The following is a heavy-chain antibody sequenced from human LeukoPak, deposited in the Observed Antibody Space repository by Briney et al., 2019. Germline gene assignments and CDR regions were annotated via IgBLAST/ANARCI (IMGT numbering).Heavy chain of an antibody. CDR3: ARPLLYYYGSETYFWFDL. V-gene: IGHV3-7*01. D-gene: IGHD3-10*01. CDR2: IKQDGNEK. CDR1: GFTFTTYW. Sequence: GGSLRLSCAASGFTFTTYWMGWVRQAPGKGLEWVASIKQDGNEKYYVDSVKGRFTIARDSAENTLYLQMKSLKAEDTAFYYCARPLLYYYGSETYFWFDLWGQGTLVTVSS. J-gene: IGHJ5*02.